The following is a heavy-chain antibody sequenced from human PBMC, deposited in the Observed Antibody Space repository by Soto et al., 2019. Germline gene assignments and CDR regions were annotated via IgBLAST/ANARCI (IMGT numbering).Heavy chain of an antibody. J-gene: IGHJ4*02. CDR3: ARSSGWYDY. CDR1: GFTFSGYW. D-gene: IGHD6-19*01. CDR2: INSDGSST. Sequence: EVQLVESGGGLVQPGGSLRLSCAASGFTFSGYWMHWVRQAPGKGLVWVSHINSDGSSTRYADSVKGRFTISRDNAKNTVYLQMNSLRAGDTAVYYCARSSGWYDYWGQGTLVTVSS. V-gene: IGHV3-74*01.